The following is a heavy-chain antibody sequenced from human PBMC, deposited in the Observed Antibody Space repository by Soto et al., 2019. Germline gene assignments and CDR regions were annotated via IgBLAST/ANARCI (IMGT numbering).Heavy chain of an antibody. V-gene: IGHV1-18*01. CDR2: ISAYNGNT. Sequence: QVQLVQSGAEVKKPGASVKVSCKASGYTCTRYAISWVRQAPGQGLEWMGWISAYNGNTNYAQKLQGRVTMTTDPSTSTAYMELRSPRSDDTAVYYGARDSPAPREWGQGTLVTVSS. J-gene: IGHJ4*02. CDR1: GYTCTRYA. CDR3: ARDSPAPRE.